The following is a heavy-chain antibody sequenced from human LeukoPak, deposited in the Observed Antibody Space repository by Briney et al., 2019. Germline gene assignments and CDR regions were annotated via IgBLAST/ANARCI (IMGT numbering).Heavy chain of an antibody. V-gene: IGHV3-21*01. CDR2: ISSSRSYI. CDR3: APALSLYDYIYFDY. J-gene: IGHJ4*02. D-gene: IGHD5-12*01. CDR1: GFTFSSYW. Sequence: PGGSLRLSCAASGFTFSSYWMHWVRQAPGKGLEWVSSISSSRSYIYYADSVKGRFTISRDNTMNSLFLQMNSLRAEDTAVYYCAPALSLYDYIYFDYWGQGTLVTVSS.